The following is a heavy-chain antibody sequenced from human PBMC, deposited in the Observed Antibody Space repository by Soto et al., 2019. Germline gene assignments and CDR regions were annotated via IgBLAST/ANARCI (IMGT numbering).Heavy chain of an antibody. Sequence: QVQLVQSGTEVKKPGSSVKVSCKASGGTFRNYPINWVRQAPGQGLEWMGSIFPLTDIPDYAQNFQARLTISADKNTSTAYMELSSLTSDDTAMYFCARGPLVVLNYFESWGQGTPVTVSS. CDR1: GGTFRNYP. J-gene: IGHJ4*02. CDR3: ARGPLVVLNYFES. CDR2: IFPLTDIP. V-gene: IGHV1-69*02. D-gene: IGHD3-10*01.